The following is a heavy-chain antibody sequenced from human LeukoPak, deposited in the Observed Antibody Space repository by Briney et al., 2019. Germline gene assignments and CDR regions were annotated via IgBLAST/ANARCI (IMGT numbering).Heavy chain of an antibody. CDR2: ITTTSSYI. D-gene: IGHD2-8*01. CDR3: ARVYLERLTAGYFDH. CDR1: GFTFSSYT. Sequence: GGSLRFSCAASGFTFSSYTMNWVRQAPGKGLEWVSSITTTSSYIYYADSVKGRSTISRDNSKSTLYLQMNSLRDDDSAAYFCARVYLERLTAGYFDHWGQGTQVTVSP. J-gene: IGHJ4*02. V-gene: IGHV3-21*01.